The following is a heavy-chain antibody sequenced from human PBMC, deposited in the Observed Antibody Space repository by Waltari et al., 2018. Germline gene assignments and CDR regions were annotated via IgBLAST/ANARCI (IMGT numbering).Heavy chain of an antibody. J-gene: IGHJ4*02. V-gene: IGHV1-18*01. Sequence: QVQLVQSGDEVKIPGASVKVSCKASGYTFSNFGINWVRQAPGQGLEWMGWISGYSGDANYVQSLQGRVTMTTETSTSTAYLELRGLRSDDTAVYYCARGGGPRTVVALPFDHWGQGTLVTVSS. CDR1: GYTFSNFG. CDR2: ISGYSGDA. CDR3: ARGGGPRTVVALPFDH. D-gene: IGHD3-22*01.